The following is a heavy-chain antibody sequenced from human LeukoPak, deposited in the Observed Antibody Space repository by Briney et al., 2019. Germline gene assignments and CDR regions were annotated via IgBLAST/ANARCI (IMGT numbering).Heavy chain of an antibody. V-gene: IGHV3-9*01. CDR1: GFTFDDYA. CDR3: AKGVGWQWLHNWFDP. D-gene: IGHD6-19*01. CDR2: ISWDSGSI. Sequence: GGSLRLSCAASGFTFDDYAMHWVRQAPGKGLEWVSGISWDSGSIGYADSVKGRFTISRDNAKNSLYLQMNSLRAEDTALYYCAKGVGWQWLHNWFDPWGQGTLVTVSS. J-gene: IGHJ5*02.